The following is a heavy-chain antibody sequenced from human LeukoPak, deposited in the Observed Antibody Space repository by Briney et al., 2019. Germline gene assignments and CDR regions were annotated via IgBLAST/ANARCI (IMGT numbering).Heavy chain of an antibody. CDR2: INSDGSST. CDR3: ARGAPTASFY. J-gene: IGHJ4*02. Sequence: PGGSLTLSCPASGFTFSSYWMHWVRQAPGKGLVWVSRINSDGSSTSYADSVKGRFTISRDNDKNTLCLQMNSLRAEDTAVYCCARGAPTASFYWGQGTLVTVSS. D-gene: IGHD5-18*01. V-gene: IGHV3-74*01. CDR1: GFTFSSYW.